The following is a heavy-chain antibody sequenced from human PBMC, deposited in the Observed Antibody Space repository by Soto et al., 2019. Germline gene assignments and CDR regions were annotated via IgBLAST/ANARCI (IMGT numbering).Heavy chain of an antibody. D-gene: IGHD2-2*01. CDR3: ARSQGSSTSLEIYYYYYYGMDV. CDR1: GGTFSSYA. J-gene: IGHJ6*01. Sequence: QVQLVQSGAEVKKPGSSVKVSCKAYGGTFSSYAISWVRQAPGQGLEWMGGIIPISGTANYAQKFQGRVTITGDESTSTAYMELSSLRSEDTAVYYCARSQGSSTSLEIYYYYYYGMDVWGQGTTLTVSS. CDR2: IIPISGTA. V-gene: IGHV1-69*01.